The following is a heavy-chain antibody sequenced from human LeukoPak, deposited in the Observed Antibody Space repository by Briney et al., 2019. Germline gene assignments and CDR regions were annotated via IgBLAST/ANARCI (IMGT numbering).Heavy chain of an antibody. CDR2: INPNSGGT. CDR1: GYTFTGYY. J-gene: IGHJ4*02. D-gene: IGHD6-19*01. Sequence: ASVTLSCTASGYTFTGYYIHWVRHAPGQGLEWMGWINPNSGGTNYAQKFQGRVTMTRDTSISTAYMELSRLRSDDTAMYYCARGDSSGWYDYWGQGTLVTVSS. CDR3: ARGDSSGWYDY. V-gene: IGHV1-2*02.